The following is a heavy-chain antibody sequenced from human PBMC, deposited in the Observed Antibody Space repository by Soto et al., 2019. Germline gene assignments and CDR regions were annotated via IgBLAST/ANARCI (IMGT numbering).Heavy chain of an antibody. Sequence: ASVKVSCKASGYTFTGYYMHWVRQAPGQGLEWMGWINPNSGGTNYAQKFQGWVTMTRDTSISTAYMELSRLRSDDTAVYYCARGRSTRHANYYYYMDVWGKGTTVIVSS. CDR2: INPNSGGT. D-gene: IGHD2-2*01. CDR1: GYTFTGYY. V-gene: IGHV1-2*04. J-gene: IGHJ6*03. CDR3: ARGRSTRHANYYYYMDV.